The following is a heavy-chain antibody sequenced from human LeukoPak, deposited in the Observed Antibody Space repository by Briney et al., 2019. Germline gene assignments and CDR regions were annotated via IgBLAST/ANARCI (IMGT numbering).Heavy chain of an antibody. CDR3: ARDRWGNWSYFSDAFDI. CDR1: GYTFTGYY. Sequence: ASVKVSCKASGYTFTGYYMHWVRQAPGQGLEWMGRINPNSGGTNYAQKFQGRVTMTRDTSISTAYMELSRLRSDDTAVYYCARDRWGNWSYFSDAFDIWGQGTMVTVSS. V-gene: IGHV1-2*06. J-gene: IGHJ3*02. CDR2: INPNSGGT. D-gene: IGHD1-7*01.